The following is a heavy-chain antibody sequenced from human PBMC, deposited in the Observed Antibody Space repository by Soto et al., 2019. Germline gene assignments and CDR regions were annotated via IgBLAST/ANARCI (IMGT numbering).Heavy chain of an antibody. V-gene: IGHV3-33*01. D-gene: IGHD1-1*01. J-gene: IGHJ3*02. CDR3: ARGPNEGDAFDI. CDR1: GFTFSSYG. CDR2: IWYDGSNK. Sequence: GGSLRLSCAASGFTFSSYGMHWVRQAPGKGLEWVAVIWYDGSNKYYADSVKGRFTISRDNSTNTLYLQMNSLRAEDTAVYYCARGPNEGDAFDIWGQGTMVTVSS.